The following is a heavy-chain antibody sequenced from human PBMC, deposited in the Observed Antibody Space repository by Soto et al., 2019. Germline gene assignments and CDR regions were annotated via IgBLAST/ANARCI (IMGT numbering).Heavy chain of an antibody. V-gene: IGHV3-13*04. Sequence: EVQLVESGGGLVQPGGSLRLSCAASGFTFSNYEIHWVRQTTGKRLEWVSTIGVAGDAHYPGSVKGRFTISRENAKNSVYLQMNGLRDGDTAVYYCAREGRDTSMHPCDIWGQGTMVTVSS. CDR2: IGVAGDA. J-gene: IGHJ3*02. CDR1: GFTFSNYE. CDR3: AREGRDTSMHPCDI. D-gene: IGHD5-18*01.